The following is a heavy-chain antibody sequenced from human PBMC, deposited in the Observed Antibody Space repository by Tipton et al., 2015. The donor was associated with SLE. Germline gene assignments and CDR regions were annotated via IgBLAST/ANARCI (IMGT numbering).Heavy chain of an antibody. Sequence: TLSLTCTVSGGSISSYYWSWIRQPPGKGLEWIGYIYYSGGTNYNPSLKSRVTISVDTSKNQFSLKLSSVTAADTAVYYCARGYCSGGSCHGGYNWFDPWGQGTLVTVSS. CDR1: GGSISSYY. CDR3: ARGYCSGGSCHGGYNWFDP. V-gene: IGHV4-59*08. D-gene: IGHD2-15*01. J-gene: IGHJ5*02. CDR2: IYYSGGT.